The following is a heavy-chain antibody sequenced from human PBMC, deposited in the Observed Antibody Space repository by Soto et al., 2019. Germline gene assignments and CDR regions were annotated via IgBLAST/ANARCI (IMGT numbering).Heavy chain of an antibody. CDR2: IYYSGST. CDR1: GGSISSYS. J-gene: IGHJ4*02. CDR3: ATDRPTGSFDY. D-gene: IGHD2-8*02. V-gene: IGHV4-59*01. Sequence: SETLSLTCTVSGGSISSYSWRCIRQPPGKRLEWIGYIYYSGSTNYNPSLKSRVTISVDTSKNQFSLKLSSVTAADTAVYYCATDRPTGSFDYWGQGTLVTVSS.